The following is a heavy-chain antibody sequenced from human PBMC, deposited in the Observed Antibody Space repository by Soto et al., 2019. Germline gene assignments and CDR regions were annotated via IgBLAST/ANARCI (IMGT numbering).Heavy chain of an antibody. D-gene: IGHD5-18*01. CDR1: GYPLTSYD. V-gene: IGHV1-8*01. CDR3: ARGTVRGYSYGYPIYYYYYGMDV. CDR2: MNPNSGNT. J-gene: IGHJ6*02. Sequence: XSVKVACKASGYPLTSYDIDWVRQATGQGLEWMGWMNPNSGNTGYAQKFQGRVTMTRNTSISTAYMELSSLRSEDTAVYYCARGTVRGYSYGYPIYYYYYGMDVWGHGTMVTV.